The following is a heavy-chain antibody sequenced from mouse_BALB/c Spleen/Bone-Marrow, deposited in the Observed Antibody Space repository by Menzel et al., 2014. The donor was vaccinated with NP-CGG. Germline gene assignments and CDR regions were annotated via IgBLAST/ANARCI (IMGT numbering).Heavy chain of an antibody. CDR1: GYTFIDYH. D-gene: IGHD1-1*01. J-gene: IGHJ3*01. CDR2: INPYNDYT. V-gene: IGHV1S45*01. Sequence: EVQLQQSGAELVRPGASVKISCKAFGYTFIDYHINWVKQRPGQGLDWIGYINPYNDYTNYNQKFKGKATLIVDKSSSTAYMELSSLTSEDSAVFYCARHGSSYVRFAYWGQGTLVTVSA. CDR3: ARHGSSYVRFAY.